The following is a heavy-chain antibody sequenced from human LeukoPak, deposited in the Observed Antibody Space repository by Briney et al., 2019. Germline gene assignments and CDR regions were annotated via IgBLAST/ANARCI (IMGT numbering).Heavy chain of an antibody. CDR3: ARVSTHAFGI. CDR2: IYSGGST. Sequence: PGGSRRLSCAASGFTVSSNYMTWVRQAPGKGLEWVSVIYSGGSTSYSDSVKGRFTISRDSSKNVLYLQMNSLRAEDTAVYYCARVSTHAFGIWGQGTMVTVSS. J-gene: IGHJ3*02. V-gene: IGHV3-53*01. CDR1: GFTVSSNY.